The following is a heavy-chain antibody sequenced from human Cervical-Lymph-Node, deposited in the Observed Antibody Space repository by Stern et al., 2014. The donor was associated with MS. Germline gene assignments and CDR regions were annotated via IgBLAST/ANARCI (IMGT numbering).Heavy chain of an antibody. CDR1: GGSISSYY. V-gene: IGHV4-59*01. Sequence: QLQLQESGPGLVKPSETLSLTCTVSGGSISSYYWSWIRQPPGKGLEWIGYSYYSGSTNDNPSLKSRVTISVDTSNDQFSLKLSSVTAADTAVYYCARDSSGYYLRFDYWGQGTLVTVSS. CDR3: ARDSSGYYLRFDY. J-gene: IGHJ4*02. CDR2: SYYSGST. D-gene: IGHD3-22*01.